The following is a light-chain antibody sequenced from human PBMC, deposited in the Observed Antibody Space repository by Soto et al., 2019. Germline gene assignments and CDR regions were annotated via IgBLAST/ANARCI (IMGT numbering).Light chain of an antibody. CDR2: GVS. V-gene: IGLV2-14*03. J-gene: IGLJ1*01. Sequence: QSALTQPASVSGSPGQSITISCAGTSSDISGSNYVSWYQQHPGKAPKLMIYGVSNRPSGVSNRFSGSKSGNTASLTISGLQAEDEADYFCYSSRSSSSTFYVFGTGTKVTVL. CDR1: SSDISGSNY. CDR3: YSSRSSSSTFYV.